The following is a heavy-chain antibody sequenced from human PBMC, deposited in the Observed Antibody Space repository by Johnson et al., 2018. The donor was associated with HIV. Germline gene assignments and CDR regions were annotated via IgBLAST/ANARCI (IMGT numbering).Heavy chain of an antibody. CDR1: GFTFSSYA. V-gene: IGHV3-30*04. CDR3: AKGPQGIATPDAFDI. D-gene: IGHD2-21*01. J-gene: IGHJ3*02. CDR2: ISYDGSDK. Sequence: QVQLVESGGGVVQPGRSLRLSCAASGFTFSSYAMHWVRQAHGKGLEWVAVISYDGSDKYYADSVKGRLTISRDNSKNTLYLQRNSLRAEDTAVYCCAKGPQGIATPDAFDIWGQGTMVTV.